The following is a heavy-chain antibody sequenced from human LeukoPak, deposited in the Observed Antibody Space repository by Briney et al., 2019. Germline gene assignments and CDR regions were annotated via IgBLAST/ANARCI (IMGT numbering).Heavy chain of an antibody. CDR1: GFTFSSYA. CDR2: ITGGGSTT. Sequence: GGSLRLSCAASGFTFSSYAMSWVRQAPGKGLEWVSTITGGGSTTYYADSVKGRFTISRDNAKNSLYLQMNSLRAEDTAVYYCARDTAFSFDYWGQGNLVTVSS. D-gene: IGHD2-21*02. CDR3: ARDTAFSFDY. V-gene: IGHV3-23*01. J-gene: IGHJ4*02.